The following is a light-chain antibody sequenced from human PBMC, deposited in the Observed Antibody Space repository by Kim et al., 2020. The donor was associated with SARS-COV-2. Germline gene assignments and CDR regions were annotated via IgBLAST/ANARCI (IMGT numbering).Light chain of an antibody. J-gene: IGKJ4*01. CDR3: QQYKNWPPLT. CDR1: QSVGSN. CDR2: AAS. Sequence: EIVMTQSPATLSVSPGERAALSCRASQSVGSNLAWYQQKPGQAPRLLIYAASTRATGVPAKFSGSGSGTEFTLTISSLQSEDFAVYYCQQYKNWPPLTFGGGTKVEIK. V-gene: IGKV3-15*01.